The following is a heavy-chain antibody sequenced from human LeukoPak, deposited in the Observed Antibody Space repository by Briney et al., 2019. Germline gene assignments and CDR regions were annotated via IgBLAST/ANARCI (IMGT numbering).Heavy chain of an antibody. CDR1: GFTFSSYA. Sequence: GGSLRLSCAASGFTFSSYAMSWVRQAPGKGLEWVSAISGSGGSTYYADSVKGRFTISRDNSKNTLYLQMNSLGAEDTAVYYCAKLPGYSSGWYEVNWFDPWGQGTLVTVSS. J-gene: IGHJ5*02. V-gene: IGHV3-23*01. D-gene: IGHD6-19*01. CDR2: ISGSGGST. CDR3: AKLPGYSSGWYEVNWFDP.